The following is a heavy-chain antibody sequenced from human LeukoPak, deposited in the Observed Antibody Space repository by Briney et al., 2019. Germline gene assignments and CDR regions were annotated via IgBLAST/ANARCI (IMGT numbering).Heavy chain of an antibody. J-gene: IGHJ4*02. V-gene: IGHV1-18*04. CDR2: ISGHNGHT. CDR3: ARGPGIAVAGVFDY. CDR1: GYTFTSYG. D-gene: IGHD6-19*01. Sequence: GASVKVSCKASGYTFTSYGINWVRQAPGQGLEWMGWISGHNGHTNYVQKMQGRVTMTTDTSTNTAYTELRNLTSDDTAVYYCARGPGIAVAGVFDYWGQGSLVTVSS.